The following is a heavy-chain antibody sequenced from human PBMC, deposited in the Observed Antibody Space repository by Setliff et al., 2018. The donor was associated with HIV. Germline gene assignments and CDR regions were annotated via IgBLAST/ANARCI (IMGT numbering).Heavy chain of an antibody. V-gene: IGHV4-59*12. CDR3: AKVAVTGYCSTTSCQNWFDP. Sequence: PSETLSLTCTVSGGSISTFYWSWIRQPPGKGLEWNGYIYYSGRTNYNPSLKSRVTISLDTSKNQFSLRLISVTAADTAVYYCAKVAVTGYCSTTSCQNWFDPWGQGTLVTVSS. D-gene: IGHD2-2*01. CDR2: IYYSGRT. J-gene: IGHJ5*02. CDR1: GGSISTFY.